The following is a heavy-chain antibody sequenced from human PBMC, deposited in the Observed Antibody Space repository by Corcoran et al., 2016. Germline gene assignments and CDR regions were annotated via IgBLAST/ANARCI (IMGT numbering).Heavy chain of an antibody. CDR3: TRLEDYYYGSGSYYFQH. CDR1: GFTFSGSA. Sequence: EVQLVESGGGLVQPGGSLKLSCAASGFTFSGSAMHWVRQASGKGLEWVGRIRSKANSYATAYAASVKGRFTISRDDSKNTAYLQMNSLKTEDMAVYYCTRLEDYYYGSGSYYFQHWGQGTLVTVSS. J-gene: IGHJ1*01. V-gene: IGHV3-73*02. CDR2: IRSKANSYAT. D-gene: IGHD3-10*01.